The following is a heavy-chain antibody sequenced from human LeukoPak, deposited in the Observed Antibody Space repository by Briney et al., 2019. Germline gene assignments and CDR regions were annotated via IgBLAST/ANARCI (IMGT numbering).Heavy chain of an antibody. D-gene: IGHD6-19*01. V-gene: IGHV4-59*08. Sequence: SETLSLTCSVSGVSISKYYWSWIRQPPGKGLEWIAYVYYTGRTLYNPSLESRVTISVDTSKTQFSLKLTSVTAADTAVYYCARHISVSYDAFDLWGRGTTVTVSS. J-gene: IGHJ3*01. CDR3: ARHISVSYDAFDL. CDR1: GVSISKYY. CDR2: VYYTGRT.